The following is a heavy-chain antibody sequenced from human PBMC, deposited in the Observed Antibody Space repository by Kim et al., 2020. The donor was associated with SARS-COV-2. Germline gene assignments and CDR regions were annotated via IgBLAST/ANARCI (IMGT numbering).Heavy chain of an antibody. CDR3: ARGEWEPSYFDS. CDR1: GFTFSSYA. J-gene: IGHJ4*02. V-gene: IGHV3-30*04. CDR2: ISNDGSKK. D-gene: IGHD1-26*01. Sequence: GGSLRLSCAASGFTFSSYAMHWVRQAAGKGLEWVAVISNDGSKKYYAEPVKGRFTISRDNSKNTLYMKMNSLRAEDMAVYYCARGEWEPSYFDSWGQGTLVTVSS.